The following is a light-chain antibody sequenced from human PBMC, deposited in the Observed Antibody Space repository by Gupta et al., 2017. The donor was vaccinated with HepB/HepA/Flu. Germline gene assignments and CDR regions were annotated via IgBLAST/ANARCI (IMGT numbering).Light chain of an antibody. CDR1: RSDVGNYNY. CDR2: DVT. CDR3: YSHSGRVV. V-gene: IGLV2-11*01. Sequence: QSALTQPRSVSGSPGPSVTISCTGTRSDVGNYNYVSWYHHHPGKAPILMIYDVTKRPSGGSFCFSGANYANTPTLTVARGEAADEYYYYAYSHSGRVVFGGGTKLTVL. J-gene: IGLJ2*01.